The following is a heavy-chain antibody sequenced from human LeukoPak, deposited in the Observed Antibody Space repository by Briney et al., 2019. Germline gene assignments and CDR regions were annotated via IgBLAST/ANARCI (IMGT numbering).Heavy chain of an antibody. CDR2: IRYDGSNK. D-gene: IGHD3-16*01. J-gene: IGHJ4*02. Sequence: GGSLRLSCAASGFTFSSYAMSWVRQAPGKGLEWVAFIRYDGSNKYYADSVKGRFTISRDNSKNTLYLQMNSLRAEDTAVYYCAKEFMITFGGVKYYFDYWGQGTLVTVSS. V-gene: IGHV3-30*02. CDR3: AKEFMITFGGVKYYFDY. CDR1: GFTFSSYA.